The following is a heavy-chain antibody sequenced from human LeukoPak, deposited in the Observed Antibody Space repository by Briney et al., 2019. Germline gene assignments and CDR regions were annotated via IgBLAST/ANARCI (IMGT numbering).Heavy chain of an antibody. V-gene: IGHV1-24*01. D-gene: IGHD5-18*01. CDR3: ARAWVRGYSYLDAYYYYGMDV. CDR1: GYTLTELS. J-gene: IGHJ6*02. CDR2: LDPEDGET. Sequence: ASVKVSCKVSGYTLTELSMHWVRQAPGKGLEWMGGLDPEDGETIYAQKFQGRVTMTEDTSTDTAYMELSSLRSEDTAVYHCARAWVRGYSYLDAYYYYGMDVWGQGTTVTVSS.